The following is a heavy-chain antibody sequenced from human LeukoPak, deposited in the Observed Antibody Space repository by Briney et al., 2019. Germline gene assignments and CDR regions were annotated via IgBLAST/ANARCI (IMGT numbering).Heavy chain of an antibody. CDR3: ARVASGSIWFVDY. D-gene: IGHD6-13*01. J-gene: IGHJ4*02. Sequence: GGSLRLSCAASGFILSNYWMHWVRHVPGKGLVWVSRINSDGSTTNYADSVKGRFTISRDNAMNTLYLQMSSLRAEDTAVYYCARVASGSIWFVDYWGQGTLVTVSS. CDR1: GFILSNYW. CDR2: INSDGSTT. V-gene: IGHV3-74*01.